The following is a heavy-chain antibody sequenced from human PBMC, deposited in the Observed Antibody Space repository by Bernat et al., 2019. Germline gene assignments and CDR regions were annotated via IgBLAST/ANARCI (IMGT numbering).Heavy chain of an antibody. CDR2: IYWDDDK. D-gene: IGHD2-15*01. J-gene: IGHJ3*02. CDR3: AHSGIVAVVAATHWVSGAFDI. CDR1: GFSLSTSGVG. Sequence: QITLKESGPTLVKPTQTLTLTCTFSGFSLSTSGVGVGWIRQPPGKALEWLALIYWDDDKRYSPSLKSRLTITKDTSKNQVVLTMTNMDPVDTATYYCAHSGIVAVVAATHWVSGAFDIWGQGTMVTVSS. V-gene: IGHV2-5*02.